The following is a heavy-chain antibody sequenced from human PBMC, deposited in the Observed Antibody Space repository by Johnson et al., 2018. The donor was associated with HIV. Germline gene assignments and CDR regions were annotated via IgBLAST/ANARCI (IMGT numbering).Heavy chain of an antibody. CDR1: GFTFSSYG. CDR2: ISDDGTNN. D-gene: IGHD6-13*01. V-gene: IGHV3-30*19. Sequence: QVQLVESGGGVVQPGRSLRLSCAASGFTFSSYGMHWVRQAPGKGLEWVAVISDDGTNNYYADSVKGRFTISRDNAKNTLYLQMNSLRAEDTAVYYCARGRGYSSSNDAFDIWGQGTMVTVSS. CDR3: ARGRGYSSSNDAFDI. J-gene: IGHJ3*02.